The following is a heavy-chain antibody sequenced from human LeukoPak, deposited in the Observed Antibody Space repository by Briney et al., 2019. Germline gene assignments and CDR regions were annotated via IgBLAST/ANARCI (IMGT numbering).Heavy chain of an antibody. CDR3: ATTAVGDDGIDY. CDR1: GYTFTGYY. D-gene: IGHD3-16*01. CDR2: INPNSGGT. J-gene: IGHJ4*02. V-gene: IGHV1-2*06. Sequence: ASVKVSCKASGYTFTGYYMHWVRQAPGQGLEWMGRINPNSGGTNYAQKFQGRVTMTRDTSISTAYMELSRLRSDDTAVYYCATTAVGDDGIDYWGQGTLVTVSS.